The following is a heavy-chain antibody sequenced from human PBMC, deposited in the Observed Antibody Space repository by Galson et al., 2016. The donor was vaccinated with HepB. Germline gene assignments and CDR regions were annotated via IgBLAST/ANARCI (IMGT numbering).Heavy chain of an antibody. CDR1: GFSLSTSGMC. CDR2: IDWDDDK. V-gene: IGHV2-70*11. D-gene: IGHD6-13*01. CDR3: ARTREGIAAVGSPGRVTYYYYAMDV. J-gene: IGHJ6*02. Sequence: PALVKPTQTLTLTCTFSGFSLSTSGMCLSWIRQPPGKALEWLARIDWDDDKYYSTFLKTRLTISKDTSRNQVVLTMTNVDPVDAATYYCARTREGIAAVGSPGRVTYYYYAMDVWGQGTTVTVSS.